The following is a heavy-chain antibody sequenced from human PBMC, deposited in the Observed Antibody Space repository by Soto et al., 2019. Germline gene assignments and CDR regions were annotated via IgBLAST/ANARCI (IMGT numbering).Heavy chain of an antibody. CDR2: ISSNGGST. D-gene: IGHD6-6*01. J-gene: IGHJ4*02. CDR3: ATSSSASGFDY. V-gene: IGHV3-64*02. Sequence: GGSLRLSCAASGFTFSSYAMHWVRQAPGKGLEYVSAISSNGGSTYYADSVKGRFTISRDNSKNTLYLQMGSLRAEDMAVYYCATSSSASGFDYWGQGTLVTVSS. CDR1: GFTFSSYA.